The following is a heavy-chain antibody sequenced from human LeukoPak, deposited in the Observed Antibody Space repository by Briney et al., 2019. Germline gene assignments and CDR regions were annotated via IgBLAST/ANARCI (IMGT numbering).Heavy chain of an antibody. Sequence: GGSLRLSCAASGFTFSSYWMHWVRQAPGKGLVWVSRINSDGSSTSYADSVKGRFTISRDNAKNTLYLKMNSLRAEDTAVYYCARGRGSTSRPNWFDPWGQGTLVTVSS. CDR2: INSDGSST. D-gene: IGHD2-2*01. CDR1: GFTFSSYW. CDR3: ARGRGSTSRPNWFDP. V-gene: IGHV3-74*01. J-gene: IGHJ5*02.